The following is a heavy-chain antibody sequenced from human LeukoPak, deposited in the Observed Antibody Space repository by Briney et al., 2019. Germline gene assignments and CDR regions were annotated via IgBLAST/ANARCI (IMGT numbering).Heavy chain of an antibody. CDR3: ASAIPADYFDY. Sequence: AGGSLRLSCAASGFTFSSYWMSWVRQAPGKGLEWVANIKQHGSEKYYADSVKGRFTISRDNAKNSLHLQMNSLRAEDTAVYYCASAIPADYFDYWGQGTLVTVSS. J-gene: IGHJ4*02. D-gene: IGHD2-2*02. V-gene: IGHV3-7*01. CDR2: IKQHGSEK. CDR1: GFTFSSYW.